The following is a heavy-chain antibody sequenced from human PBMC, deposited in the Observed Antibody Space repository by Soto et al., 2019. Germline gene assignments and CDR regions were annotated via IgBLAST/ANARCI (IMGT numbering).Heavy chain of an antibody. D-gene: IGHD1-26*01. CDR1: GGSISSGDNY. V-gene: IGHV4-31*03. Sequence: QVQLQESGPGLVKPSQTLSLTCTVSGGSISSGDNYWSWYRQHPGKGMEWVGFLYNRGSTYSNPSFNGRVTISVDTSKNQFSLKLTAVTAADTAVYDCARDPSGWWELEGGQGTLVTVSS. J-gene: IGHJ4*02. CDR3: ARDPSGWWELE. CDR2: LYNRGST.